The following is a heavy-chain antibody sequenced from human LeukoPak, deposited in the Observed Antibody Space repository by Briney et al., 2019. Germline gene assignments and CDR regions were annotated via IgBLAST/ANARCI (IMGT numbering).Heavy chain of an antibody. J-gene: IGHJ4*02. CDR3: ARAKQWLVTGGFDY. V-gene: IGHV4-34*01. CDR1: GGSFSGYY. D-gene: IGHD6-19*01. Sequence: PSETLSLTCAVYGGSFSGYYWSWIRQPPGKGLEWIGEINHSGSTNYNPSLKSRVTISVDTSKNQFSLKLSSVTAADTAVYYCARAKQWLVTGGFDYWGQGTLVTVSS. CDR2: INHSGST.